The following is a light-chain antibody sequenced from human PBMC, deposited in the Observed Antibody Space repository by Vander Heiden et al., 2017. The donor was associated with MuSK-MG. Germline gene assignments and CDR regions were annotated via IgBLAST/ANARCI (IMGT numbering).Light chain of an antibody. CDR3: QQYNSWPRT. Sequence: EIVMMQSPATLSVSPGESATLSCRASQSVSNNLAWYYQKPGQPPRLLIYGASTRAIGFPGRFSGSGSGTVFTLTITSLQSVDFGIYYCQQYNSWPRTFGQGTKVEIK. J-gene: IGKJ1*01. CDR2: GAS. CDR1: QSVSNN. V-gene: IGKV3-15*01.